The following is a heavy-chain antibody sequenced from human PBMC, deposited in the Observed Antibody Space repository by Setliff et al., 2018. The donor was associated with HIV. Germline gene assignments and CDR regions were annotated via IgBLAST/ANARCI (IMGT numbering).Heavy chain of an antibody. J-gene: IGHJ3*02. D-gene: IGHD3-16*02. CDR1: GGSISSGSHY. CDR2: IYTSGNT. Sequence: KASETLSLTCAVSGGSISSGSHYWSWIRQPAGKGLEWIGHIYTSGNTNYNPPLKSQVTISVDPSKNKFSLKLSSVTAADTAVYYCARGGKYVWGSYRYVADDAFAIWGQGTMVTVSS. V-gene: IGHV4-61*09. CDR3: ARGGKYVWGSYRYVADDAFAI.